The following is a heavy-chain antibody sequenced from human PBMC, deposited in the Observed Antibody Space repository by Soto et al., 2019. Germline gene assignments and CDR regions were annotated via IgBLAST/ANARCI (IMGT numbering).Heavy chain of an antibody. D-gene: IGHD2-15*01. Sequence: ASVRVSCKASGGTFSSYTISWVRQAPGRGLEWMGRIIPILGIANYAQKFQGRVTITADKSTSTAYMELSSLRSEDTAVYYCAREGLDIVVVVAATSYDAFDIWGQGTMVTVSS. CDR1: GGTFSSYT. V-gene: IGHV1-69*04. J-gene: IGHJ3*02. CDR2: IIPILGIA. CDR3: AREGLDIVVVVAATSYDAFDI.